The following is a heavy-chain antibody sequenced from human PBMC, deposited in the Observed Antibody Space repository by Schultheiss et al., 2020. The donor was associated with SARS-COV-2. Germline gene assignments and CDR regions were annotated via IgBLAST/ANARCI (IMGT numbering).Heavy chain of an antibody. CDR1: GFTFSSYA. CDR2: IKSKTDGGTT. J-gene: IGHJ4*02. Sequence: GGSLRLSCAASGFTFSSYAMSWVRQAPGKGLEWVGRIKSKTDGGTTDYAAPVKGRFTMSRDDSKNTLYLQMNSLKTEDTGVYYCTTEGFYRPSPNWGQGTLVTVSS. V-gene: IGHV3-15*01. D-gene: IGHD3-16*02. CDR3: TTEGFYRPSPN.